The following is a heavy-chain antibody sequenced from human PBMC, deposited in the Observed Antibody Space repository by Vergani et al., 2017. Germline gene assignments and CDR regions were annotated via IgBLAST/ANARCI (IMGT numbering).Heavy chain of an antibody. CDR1: GFTFSNSA. Sequence: EVHLLESGGGLVQSGGSLRLSCAASGFTFSNSAVSWVRQAPGRGLAWVSSISGPGLSTYYADSVKGRFSISRDNSKNTLSLEMNSLTAEDTAIYYCAGPQGTSAYYYGGFDYWGQGTLVTVSS. J-gene: IGHJ4*02. CDR3: AGPQGTSAYYYGGFDY. CDR2: ISGPGLST. V-gene: IGHV3-23*01. D-gene: IGHD3-22*01.